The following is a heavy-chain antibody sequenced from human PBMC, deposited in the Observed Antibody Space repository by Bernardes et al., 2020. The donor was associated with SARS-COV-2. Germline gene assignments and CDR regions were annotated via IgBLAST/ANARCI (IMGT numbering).Heavy chain of an antibody. CDR1: GGSISSSSYY. Sequence: SETLSLTCTVSGGSISSSSYYWGWIRQPPGKGLEWIGSIYYSGSTYYNPSLKSRVTISVDTSKNQFSLKLSSVTAADTAVYYCARLNYYDSSGYPEFDYWGQGTLVTVSS. D-gene: IGHD3-22*01. V-gene: IGHV4-39*01. J-gene: IGHJ4*02. CDR2: IYYSGST. CDR3: ARLNYYDSSGYPEFDY.